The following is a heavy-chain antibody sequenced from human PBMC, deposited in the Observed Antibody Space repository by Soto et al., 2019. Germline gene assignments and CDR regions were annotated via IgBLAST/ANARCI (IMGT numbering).Heavy chain of an antibody. D-gene: IGHD3-22*01. CDR3: AKDMGPYESSGYSIYFDY. Sequence: GGSLRLSCAASGFTFSIYAMSWVRQAPGKGLEWVSAISGSGGSPYYADSVKGRFTISRDNSKNTLYLQMNSLRAEDTAVYYCAKDMGPYESSGYSIYFDYWGQGTLVTVSS. CDR1: GFTFSIYA. V-gene: IGHV3-23*01. J-gene: IGHJ4*02. CDR2: ISGSGGSP.